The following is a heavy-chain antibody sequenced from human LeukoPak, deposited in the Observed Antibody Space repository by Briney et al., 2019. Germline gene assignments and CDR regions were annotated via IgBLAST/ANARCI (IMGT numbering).Heavy chain of an antibody. V-gene: IGHV3-48*03. CDR2: ISSSGSTI. Sequence: GGSLRLSCAASGFTFSSYEMNWVRQAPGKGLEWVSYISSSGSTIHYADSVKGRFTISRDNAKNSLYLQMNSLRAEDTAVYYCAVDYGGKSGAFDIWGQGTMVTVSS. D-gene: IGHD4-23*01. CDR3: AVDYGGKSGAFDI. J-gene: IGHJ3*02. CDR1: GFTFSSYE.